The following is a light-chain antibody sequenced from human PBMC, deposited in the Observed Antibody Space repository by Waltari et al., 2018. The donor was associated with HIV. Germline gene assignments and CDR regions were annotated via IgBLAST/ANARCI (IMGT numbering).Light chain of an antibody. CDR1: QSVLYSSNNNNY. Sequence: DIVMTQSPDSLAVSLGERATINCKSSQSVLYSSNNNNYLAWFQQKPGQPPKLLIYWASTRESGVPDRVSGSGSGTDFTLTISSLQAEDVAVYYCQQHYRVPWTFGQGTKVEIK. CDR3: QQHYRVPWT. V-gene: IGKV4-1*01. CDR2: WAS. J-gene: IGKJ1*01.